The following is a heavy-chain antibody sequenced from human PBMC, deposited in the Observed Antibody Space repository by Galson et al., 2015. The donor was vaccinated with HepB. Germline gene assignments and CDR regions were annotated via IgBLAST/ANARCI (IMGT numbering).Heavy chain of an antibody. Sequence: SLRLSCAASGFTFSSYGLHWVRQAPGKGLEWVAAISKDGSDQYYADFVKGRFIISRDNSKDTLYLQINGLRAEDTAVYYCARDVYDSSGYTHFDCWGQGTLVTVSS. D-gene: IGHD3-22*01. CDR2: ISKDGSDQ. J-gene: IGHJ4*02. V-gene: IGHV3-30*04. CDR1: GFTFSSYG. CDR3: ARDVYDSSGYTHFDC.